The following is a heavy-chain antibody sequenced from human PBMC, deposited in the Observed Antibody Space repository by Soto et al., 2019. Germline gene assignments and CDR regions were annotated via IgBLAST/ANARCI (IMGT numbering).Heavy chain of an antibody. CDR2: IYYSGST. J-gene: IGHJ4*02. CDR3: ASPLYYYGSGGYYY. V-gene: IGHV4-61*01. CDR1: GGSVSSGSYY. Sequence: PSETLSLTCTVSGGSVSSGSYYWSWIRQPPGKGLEWIGYIYYSGSTNYNPSLKSRVTISVDTSKNQFSLKLSSVTAADTAVYYCASPLYYYGSGGYYYWGQGTLVTVSS. D-gene: IGHD3-10*01.